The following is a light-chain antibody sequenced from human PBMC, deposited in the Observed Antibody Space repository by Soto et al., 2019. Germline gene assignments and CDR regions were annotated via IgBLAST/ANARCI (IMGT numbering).Light chain of an antibody. CDR2: EVS. J-gene: IGLJ3*02. V-gene: IGLV2-8*01. CDR1: SSDVGAYKY. CDR3: NSYVGSDAWV. Sequence: QSALTQPPSASGSPGQSVTISCTGTSSDVGAYKYVSWYQQYPGKAPKLMIYEVSKRPSGVPARFSGSKSGNTASLTVSGLQSEGEADYYCNSYVGSDAWVFGGGTQLTVL.